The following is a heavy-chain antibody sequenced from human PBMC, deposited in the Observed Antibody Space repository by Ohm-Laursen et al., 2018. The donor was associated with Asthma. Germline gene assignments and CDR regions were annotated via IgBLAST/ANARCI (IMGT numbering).Heavy chain of an antibody. J-gene: IGHJ6*02. V-gene: IGHV3-33*06. D-gene: IGHD3-3*01. CDR3: AKIQLRFGGMDV. Sequence: SLRLSCAASGFTFSSYGMHWVRQAPGKGLEWVAVIWYDGSNKYYADSVKGRFTISRDNSKNTLYLQMNSLRAEDTAVYYCAKIQLRFGGMDVWGQGTTVTVSS. CDR2: IWYDGSNK. CDR1: GFTFSSYG.